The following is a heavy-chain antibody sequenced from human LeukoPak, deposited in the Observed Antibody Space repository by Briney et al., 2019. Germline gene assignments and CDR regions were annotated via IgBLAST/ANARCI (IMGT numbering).Heavy chain of an antibody. Sequence: ASVKVSCKTSGYSFTDYYMHWVRQAPGQALEWMGWINPNSGGTSSAQKFQGRVTMTRHTSITTVYMEVRWLTSDDTAIYYCARADRLHGGPYLIGPWGLGTLVTVSS. CDR2: INPNSGGT. CDR3: ARADRLHGGPYLIGP. J-gene: IGHJ5*02. D-gene: IGHD2-21*01. CDR1: GYSFTDYY. V-gene: IGHV1-2*02.